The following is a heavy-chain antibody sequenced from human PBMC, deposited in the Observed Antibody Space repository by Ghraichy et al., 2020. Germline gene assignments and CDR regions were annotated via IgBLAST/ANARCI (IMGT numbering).Heavy chain of an antibody. CDR2: IRSKAYGGTT. CDR3: TREGRAAYGDYIEDYYYYGMDV. D-gene: IGHD4-17*01. J-gene: IGHJ6*02. V-gene: IGHV3-49*03. Sequence: GGSLRLSCTASGFTFGDYAMSWFRQAPGKGLEWVGFIRSKAYGGTTEYAASVKGRFTISRDDSKSIAYLQMNSLKTEDTAVYYCTREGRAAYGDYIEDYYYYGMDVWGQGTTVTVSS. CDR1: GFTFGDYA.